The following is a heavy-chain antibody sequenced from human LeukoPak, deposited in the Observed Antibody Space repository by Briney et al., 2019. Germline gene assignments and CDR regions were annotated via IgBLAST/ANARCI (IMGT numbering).Heavy chain of an antibody. CDR3: AERGITMIGGV. J-gene: IGHJ6*04. CDR2: ISSSGSTI. D-gene: IGHD3-10*02. V-gene: IGHV3-48*03. Sequence: PGGSLRLSCAASGFTFSSYEMNWVRQAPGKGREWVSYISSSGSTIYYADSVKGRFTISRDNAKNSLYLQMNSLRAEDTAVYYCAERGITMIGGVWGRGTTVTISS. CDR1: GFTFSSYE.